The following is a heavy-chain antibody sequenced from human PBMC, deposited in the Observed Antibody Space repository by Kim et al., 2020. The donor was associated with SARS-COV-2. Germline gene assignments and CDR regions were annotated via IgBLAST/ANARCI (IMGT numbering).Heavy chain of an antibody. V-gene: IGHV3-73*01. J-gene: IGHJ6*02. D-gene: IGHD1-26*01. CDR3: TRLRWELSHYYGMDV. Sequence: AAVKGRFTITRDDSKHTAYLQMNSLKAEDTAVYYCTRLRWELSHYYGMDVWGQGTTVTVSS.